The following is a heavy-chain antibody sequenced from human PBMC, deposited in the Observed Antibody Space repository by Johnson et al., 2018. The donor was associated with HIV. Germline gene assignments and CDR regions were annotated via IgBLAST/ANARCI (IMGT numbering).Heavy chain of an antibody. CDR3: AKPGSGSYPGGAFDI. D-gene: IGHD1-26*01. J-gene: IGHJ3*02. Sequence: VQLVESGGGLVQPGRSLRLSCAASGFTFDDYAMHWVRQAPGKGLEWVSGISWNSGSIGYADSVKGRFTISRDNAKNSLYLQMNSLRAEDTALYYWAKPGSGSYPGGAFDIWGQGTMVTVSS. CDR2: ISWNSGSI. V-gene: IGHV3-9*01. CDR1: GFTFDDYA.